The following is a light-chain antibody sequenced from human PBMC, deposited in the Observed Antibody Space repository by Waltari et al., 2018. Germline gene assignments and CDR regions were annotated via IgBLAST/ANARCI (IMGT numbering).Light chain of an antibody. CDR2: DVN. J-gene: IGLJ1*01. Sequence: QSALTQPASVSRSPGQSLPISCPGTISDAGRYIYVSWCQQHPGKAPKVMIFDVNHRPSGVSVRFSGSKSGNTASLTISGLQAEDEADYYCSSYTSNSTRVFGTGTKVTVL. V-gene: IGLV2-14*01. CDR3: SSYTSNSTRV. CDR1: ISDAGRYIY.